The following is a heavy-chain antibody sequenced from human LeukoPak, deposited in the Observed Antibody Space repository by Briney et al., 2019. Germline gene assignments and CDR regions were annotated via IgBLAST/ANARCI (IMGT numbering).Heavy chain of an antibody. CDR3: ARAPYDGYKRDY. V-gene: IGHV4-59*01. D-gene: IGHD5-24*01. J-gene: IGHJ4*02. Sequence: SETLSLTCTVSGGSISSYYWSWLRQPPGTALEGIGYIYYSGSTSYNPPLKSRVTISVDTSKNQLSLKLSSVTVADTAVYYCARAPYDGYKRDYWGQGTLVTVSS. CDR2: IYYSGST. CDR1: GGSISSYY.